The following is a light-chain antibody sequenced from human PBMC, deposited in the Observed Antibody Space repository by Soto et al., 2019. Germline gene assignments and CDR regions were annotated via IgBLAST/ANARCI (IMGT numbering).Light chain of an antibody. J-gene: IGKJ3*01. CDR3: QQANSFPFT. V-gene: IGKV1-12*01. CDR1: QSINTW. CDR2: AAS. Sequence: DIQMTQSPSSVSATVGDRVTITCRASQSINTWLAWYQQKPGKAPKLLIYAASSLQSGVPLRFSGSGSGTDFTLAISSLQPEDFATYYCQQANSFPFTFGPGTKVDI.